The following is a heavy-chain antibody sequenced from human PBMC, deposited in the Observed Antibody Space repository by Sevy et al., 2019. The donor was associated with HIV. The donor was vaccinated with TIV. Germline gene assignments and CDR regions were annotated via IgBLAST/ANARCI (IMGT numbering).Heavy chain of an antibody. Sequence: GGSLRLSCAASGFTFSNYWMHWVRQVPGEGLVWVSRINNDESSTNYADSVKGRFTISRDNAKNTLYLQMNSLRAEDTAVYFCARDSEAAAQDFDYWSQGTLVTVSS. V-gene: IGHV3-74*01. CDR3: ARDSEAAAQDFDY. CDR1: GFTFSNYW. D-gene: IGHD6-25*01. CDR2: INNDESST. J-gene: IGHJ4*02.